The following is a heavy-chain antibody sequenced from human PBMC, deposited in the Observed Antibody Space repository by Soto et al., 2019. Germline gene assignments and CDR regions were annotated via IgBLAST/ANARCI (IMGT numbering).Heavy chain of an antibody. CDR2: ISYDGSNK. CDR1: GFTSPIYA. V-gene: IGHV3-30*18. Sequence: PGGSLRLSCPPPGFTSPIYAIHCARQAPGKGLEWVAVISYDGSNKYYADSVKGRFTISRDNSRNTLYLQMNSLRAEDTAVYYCAKDRMEYSSSWYYFDYWGQGSLVTVSS. D-gene: IGHD6-13*01. J-gene: IGHJ4*02. CDR3: AKDRMEYSSSWYYFDY.